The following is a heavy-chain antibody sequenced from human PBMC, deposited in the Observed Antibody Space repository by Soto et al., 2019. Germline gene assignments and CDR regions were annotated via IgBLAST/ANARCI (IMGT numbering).Heavy chain of an antibody. CDR3: VIVYNYVTPTPQDV. V-gene: IGHV1-18*01. CDR2: ISPYTGNT. D-gene: IGHD3-16*01. Sequence: ASVKVSCKASGYIFVNYGIAWVRQAPGQGLEWMGWISPYTGNTHSATKVQGRLTMTTDTSTSTAYMDLGSLTSDDTAVYYCVIVYNYVTPTPQDVWGQGTTVTVS. J-gene: IGHJ6*02. CDR1: GYIFVNYG.